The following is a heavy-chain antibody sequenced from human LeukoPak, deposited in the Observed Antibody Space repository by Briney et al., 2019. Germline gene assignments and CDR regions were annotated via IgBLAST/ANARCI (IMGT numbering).Heavy chain of an antibody. CDR3: AKRSSTYYGADY. D-gene: IGHD3-10*01. J-gene: IGHJ4*02. V-gene: IGHV3-23*01. CDR1: GFTFSSFA. Sequence: GGSLRLSCAASGFTFSSFAMFWVRQAPGKGLEWVSGISGGATYYADSVKGQFTISRDNSKDTLYLQLDSLRAEDTAVYYCAKRSSTYYGADYWGQGTLVTVSS. CDR2: ISGGAT.